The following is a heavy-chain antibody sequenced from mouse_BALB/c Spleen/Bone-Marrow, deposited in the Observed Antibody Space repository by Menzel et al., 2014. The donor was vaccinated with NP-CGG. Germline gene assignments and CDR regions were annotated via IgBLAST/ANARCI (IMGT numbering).Heavy chain of an antibody. D-gene: IGHD1-1*01. CDR1: GYTFTSYW. CDR2: IAPGSGST. CDR3: AMSYYGRAMYY. Sequence: DLVKPGASVKLSCKAPGYTFTSYWINWIEQRPGQGLEWIGRIAPGSGSTYYDEMFKGKATLTVDTSSSTAYIQLNSLSSEDSAVYFCAMSYYGRAMYYWDQGTSVTISS. V-gene: IGHV1S41*01. J-gene: IGHJ4*01.